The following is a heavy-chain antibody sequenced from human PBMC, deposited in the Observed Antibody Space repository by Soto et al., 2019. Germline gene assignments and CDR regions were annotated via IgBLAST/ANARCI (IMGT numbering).Heavy chain of an antibody. Sequence: PGGSLRLSCSASGFTFSSYAMHWVLQAPGKGLEYVSAISSNGGSTYYADSVKGRFTISRDNSKNTLYLQMSSLRAEDTAVYYCVKGYYGDPAHDYYYGMDVWGQGTTVTVSS. J-gene: IGHJ6*02. D-gene: IGHD4-17*01. CDR2: ISSNGGST. V-gene: IGHV3-64D*06. CDR3: VKGYYGDPAHDYYYGMDV. CDR1: GFTFSSYA.